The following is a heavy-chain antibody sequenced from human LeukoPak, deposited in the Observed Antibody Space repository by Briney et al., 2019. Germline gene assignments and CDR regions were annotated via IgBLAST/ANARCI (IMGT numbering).Heavy chain of an antibody. Sequence: PGRSLRLSCAASGFTFSSYGMHWVRQAPGKGLEWVAVISYDGSNKYYADSVKGRFTISRDNSKNTLYLQMNSLRAEDTAVYYCAGDTAVVPSFDYWGQGTLVTVSS. CDR2: ISYDGSNK. D-gene: IGHD5-18*01. CDR1: GFTFSSYG. CDR3: AGDTAVVPSFDY. J-gene: IGHJ4*02. V-gene: IGHV3-30*03.